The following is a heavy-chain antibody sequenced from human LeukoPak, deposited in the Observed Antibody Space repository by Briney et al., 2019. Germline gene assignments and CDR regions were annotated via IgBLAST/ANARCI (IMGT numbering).Heavy chain of an antibody. V-gene: IGHV4-39*01. J-gene: IGHJ3*02. Sequence: SETLSLTCTVSGGSISSSSYYRGWIRQPPGKGLEWIGSIYYSGSTYYNPSLKSRVTISVDTSKNQFSLKLSSVTAADTAVFYCARHPTNYYDSSGYYYESPRGAFDIWGQGTMVTVSS. CDR3: ARHPTNYYDSSGYYYESPRGAFDI. CDR2: IYYSGST. D-gene: IGHD3-22*01. CDR1: GGSISSSSYY.